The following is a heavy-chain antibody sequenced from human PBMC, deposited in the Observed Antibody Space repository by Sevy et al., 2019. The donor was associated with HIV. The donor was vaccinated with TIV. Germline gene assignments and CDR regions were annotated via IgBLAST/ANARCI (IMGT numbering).Heavy chain of an antibody. CDR1: GGSISSSSYY. CDR2: IYYSGST. J-gene: IGHJ4*02. Sequence: SETLSLTCTVSGGSISSSSYYWGWIRQPPGKGLEWIGSIYYSGSTYYNPSLKSRVTISVDTSKNRFSLKLSSVTAADTAVYYCARHKGPLRYLTHCDYWGQGTLVTVSS. D-gene: IGHD2-15*01. V-gene: IGHV4-39*01. CDR3: ARHKGPLRYLTHCDY.